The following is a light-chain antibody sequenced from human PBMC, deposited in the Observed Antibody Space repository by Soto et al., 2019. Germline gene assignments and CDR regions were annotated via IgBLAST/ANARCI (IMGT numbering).Light chain of an antibody. Sequence: QSVLTQPASVSGSPGQSITISCTGTSSDVGGYNYVSWYQQHPGKDPKLMIYDVSNRPSGVSNRFSGSKSGNTASLTISVLQAEDEADYYCSSYTSSSTVVVGGGTKLTVL. J-gene: IGLJ2*01. CDR1: SSDVGGYNY. V-gene: IGLV2-14*01. CDR2: DVS. CDR3: SSYTSSSTVV.